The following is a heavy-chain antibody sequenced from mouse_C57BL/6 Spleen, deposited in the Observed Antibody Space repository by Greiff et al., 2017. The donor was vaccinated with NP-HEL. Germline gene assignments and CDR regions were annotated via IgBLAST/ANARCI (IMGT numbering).Heavy chain of an antibody. CDR3: ARGGDYYGSRGAMDY. CDR1: GYTFTSYW. D-gene: IGHD1-1*01. CDR2: IHPNSGST. Sequence: VQLQQPGAELVKPGASVKLSCKASGYTFTSYWMHWVKQRPGQGLEWIGMIHPNSGSTNYNEKFKSKATLTVDKSSSTAYMQLSSLTSEDSAVYDCARGGDYYGSRGAMDYWGQGTSVTVSS. V-gene: IGHV1-64*01. J-gene: IGHJ4*01.